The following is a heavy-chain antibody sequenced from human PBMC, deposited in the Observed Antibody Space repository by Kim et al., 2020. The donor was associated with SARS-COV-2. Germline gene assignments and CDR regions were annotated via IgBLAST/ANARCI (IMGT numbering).Heavy chain of an antibody. CDR2: IYYSGST. V-gene: IGHV4-59*13. CDR3: ARDIGSGGSCADCYGMDV. D-gene: IGHD2-15*01. Sequence: SETLSLTCTVSGGSISSYYWSWIRQPPGKGLEWIGYIYYSGSTNYNPSLKSRVTISVDTSKNQFSLKLSSVTAADTAVYYCARDIGSGGSCADCYGMDVWGEGTTVTVSS. J-gene: IGHJ6*04. CDR1: GGSISSYY.